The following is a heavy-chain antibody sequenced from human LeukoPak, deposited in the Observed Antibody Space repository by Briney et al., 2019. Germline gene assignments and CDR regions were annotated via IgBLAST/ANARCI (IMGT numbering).Heavy chain of an antibody. CDR1: GGSFSGYY. CDR3: ARVVVTGAFSTWFDP. Sequence: PSETLSLTCAVYGGSFSGYYWSWIRQPPGKGLEWIGEINHSGSTNYNPSLKSGVTISVDTSRNQFSLTLTSATAADTSVYFCARVVVTGAFSTWFDPWGQGILVTVSS. V-gene: IGHV4-34*01. J-gene: IGHJ5*02. D-gene: IGHD2-15*01. CDR2: INHSGST.